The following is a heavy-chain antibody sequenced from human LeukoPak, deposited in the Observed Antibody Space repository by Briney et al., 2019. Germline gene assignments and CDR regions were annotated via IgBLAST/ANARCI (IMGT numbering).Heavy chain of an antibody. CDR3: ATTEYSYGRYYFDY. D-gene: IGHD5-18*01. J-gene: IGHJ4*02. CDR2: IYPHDSDT. Sequence: GESLQISCKGSGYSFTTYWIGWVRQMPGKGLEYMGIIYPHDSDTRYSPSFQGQVTISADKSISTAYLQWSSLKASDTAMYYCATTEYSYGRYYFDYWGQGTLVTVSS. CDR1: GYSFTTYW. V-gene: IGHV5-51*01.